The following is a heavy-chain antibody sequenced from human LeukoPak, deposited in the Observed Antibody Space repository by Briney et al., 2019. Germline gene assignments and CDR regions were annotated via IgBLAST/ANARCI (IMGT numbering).Heavy chain of an antibody. CDR3: ARARELRIRHYYYMDV. CDR1: GGSFSGFY. Sequence: SETLSLTCAVYGGSFSGFYWSWIRQPPGKGLEWIGEINHSGSTNYNPSLKSRVTISVDTSKNQFSLKLSSVTAADTAVYYCARARELRIRHYYYMDVWGKGTTVTVSS. CDR2: INHSGST. J-gene: IGHJ6*03. V-gene: IGHV4-34*01. D-gene: IGHD1-26*01.